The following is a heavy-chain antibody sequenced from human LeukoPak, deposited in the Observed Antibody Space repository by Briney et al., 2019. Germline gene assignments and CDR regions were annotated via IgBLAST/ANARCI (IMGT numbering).Heavy chain of an antibody. CDR3: ARGSYSVDY. J-gene: IGHJ4*02. Sequence: SEALSLTCTVSGRSISSHYWSWIRQSPERGLEWIGFIYYSGSTNYNPSLKSRVTISVDSSKNQFPLKLSSVTAADTAVYYCARGSYSVDYWGQGTLVTVSS. CDR2: IYYSGST. CDR1: GRSISSHY. V-gene: IGHV4-59*11. D-gene: IGHD1-26*01.